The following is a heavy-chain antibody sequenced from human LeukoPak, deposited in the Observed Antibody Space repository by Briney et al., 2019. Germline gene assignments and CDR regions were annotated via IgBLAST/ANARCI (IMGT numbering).Heavy chain of an antibody. CDR3: ARHRTGSYPIDFDY. CDR2: IFHTGSN. D-gene: IGHD3-10*01. Sequence: SETLSLTCTVSGGSISTYYWSWMRQPPVKGLEWIGHIFHTGSNNYKSSLRSRVTISVDTCKNQFALRMGSVTAADTAVYYCARHRTGSYPIDFDYWGQGILVTVSS. CDR1: GGSISTYY. J-gene: IGHJ4*02. V-gene: IGHV4-59*08.